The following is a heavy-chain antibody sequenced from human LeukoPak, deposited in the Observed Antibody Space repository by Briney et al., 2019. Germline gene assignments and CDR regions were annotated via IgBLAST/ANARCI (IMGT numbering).Heavy chain of an antibody. D-gene: IGHD1-26*01. Sequence: SETLSLTCTVSGGSISSYYWSWIRQPPGKGLEWIGYIYSSGSTNYNPSLKSRVTMSVDTSKNQFSLKVSSVTAADTAVYYCARVRVGAKLDYWGQGTLVTVSS. CDR2: IYSSGST. V-gene: IGHV4-59*08. CDR3: ARVRVGAKLDY. CDR1: GGSISSYY. J-gene: IGHJ4*02.